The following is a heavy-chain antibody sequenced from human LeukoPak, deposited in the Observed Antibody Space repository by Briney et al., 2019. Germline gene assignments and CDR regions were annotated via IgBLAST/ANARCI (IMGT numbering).Heavy chain of an antibody. V-gene: IGHV4-59*01. CDR3: ARFLSGSDYYYYYMDV. Sequence: SETLSLTCTVSGGSISSYYWSWIRQPPGKGLEWIGYIYYSGSTNYNPSLKSRVTISVDTSKNQFSLKLSAVTAADTAVYYCARFLSGSDYYYYYMDVWGKGTTVTISS. D-gene: IGHD3-10*01. CDR1: GGSISSYY. CDR2: IYYSGST. J-gene: IGHJ6*03.